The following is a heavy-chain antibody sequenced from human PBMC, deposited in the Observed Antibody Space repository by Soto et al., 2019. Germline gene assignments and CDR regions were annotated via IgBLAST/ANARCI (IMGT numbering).Heavy chain of an antibody. CDR1: GFTFSSYA. CDR2: ISGSGGST. J-gene: IGHJ2*01. Sequence: EVQLLESGGGLVQPGGSLRLSCAASGFTFSSYAMSWVRQAPGKGLEWVSAISGSGGSTYYADSVKGRFTISRDNSKNTLYLQMNSLRAEDTAVYYCAKVYGSGSYPRYFDLWCRGTLVTVSS. V-gene: IGHV3-23*01. D-gene: IGHD3-10*01. CDR3: AKVYGSGSYPRYFDL.